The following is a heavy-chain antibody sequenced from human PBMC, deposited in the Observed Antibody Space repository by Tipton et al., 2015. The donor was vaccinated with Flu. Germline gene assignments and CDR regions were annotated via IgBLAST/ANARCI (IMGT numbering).Heavy chain of an antibody. CDR1: GDSISDDNW. CDR2: IYYYGNT. D-gene: IGHD2-2*01. V-gene: IGHV4-4*02. CDR3: ARRGGGYQYLYGMDV. Sequence: TLSLTCAIFGDSISDDNWWSWVRQPPGKGLEWIGGIYYYGNTYYNPSLKSRVTISVDTSKNQFSLKLSSVTVADTAVYYCARRGGGYQYLYGMDVWGQGTTVSVSS. J-gene: IGHJ6*02.